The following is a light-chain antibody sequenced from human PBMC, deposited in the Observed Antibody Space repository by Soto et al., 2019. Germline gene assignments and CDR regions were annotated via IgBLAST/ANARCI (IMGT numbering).Light chain of an antibody. J-gene: IGKJ5*01. CDR3: QQYNTYST. CDR2: DAS. V-gene: IGKV1-5*01. Sequence: IHTTHSHYTLSASLCYSCIITCRASQNIRNWLAWHQQKPGKAPNPLIYDASSLKSGVPARFSGSGSGTEFTLTISSLQPDDFATYYCQQYNTYSTFGQGTRLEI. CDR1: QNIRNW.